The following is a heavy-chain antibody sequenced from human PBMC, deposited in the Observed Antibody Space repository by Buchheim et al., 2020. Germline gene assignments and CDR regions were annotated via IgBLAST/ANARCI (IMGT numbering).Heavy chain of an antibody. CDR3: ARHGERGHYYYYMDV. Sequence: QLQLQESGPGLVKPSETLSLTCTVSGASISSSSYYWGWIRQPPGKGLEWIGIIYYSRSTYSNPSLKSRVTISVDTSKNQFSLKLSSVTAADTAVYYCARHGERGHYYYYMDVWGKGTT. CDR2: IYYSRST. D-gene: IGHD7-27*01. V-gene: IGHV4-39*01. J-gene: IGHJ6*03. CDR1: GASISSSSYY.